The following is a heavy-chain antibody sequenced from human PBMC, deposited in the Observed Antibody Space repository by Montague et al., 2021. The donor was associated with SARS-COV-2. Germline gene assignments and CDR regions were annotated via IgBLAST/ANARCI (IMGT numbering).Heavy chain of an antibody. J-gene: IGHJ6*02. CDR2: VYYSGNT. Sequence: SETLSLTCTVSGGSISNSNYYWGWIRQPPGKGLEWIGSVYYSGNTYHNPSLKSRVSISVDTSKSHLSLKVMSVTAADTAVYYCARVSISYDPDDASYGMDVWGQGTTVTVSS. D-gene: IGHD1-1*01. CDR3: ARVSISYDPDDASYGMDV. V-gene: IGHV4-39*02. CDR1: GGSISNSNYY.